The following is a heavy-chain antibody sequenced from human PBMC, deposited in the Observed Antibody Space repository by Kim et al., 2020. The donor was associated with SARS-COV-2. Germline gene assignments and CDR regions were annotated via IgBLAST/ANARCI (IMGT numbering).Heavy chain of an antibody. V-gene: IGHV4-30-4*01. CDR2: IYYSGIT. J-gene: IGHJ4*02. D-gene: IGHD1-1*01. CDR3: ARGAGSPSYNKFAS. CDR1: GDSISNGDYY. Sequence: SETLSLTCTVSGDSISNGDYYWTWIRQPPGKGLEWIGYIYYSGITDYNPSLKSRVTISIDTSNNQFSLNLSSVTAADTAVYYCARGAGSPSYNKFASWGQGTLVIVSS.